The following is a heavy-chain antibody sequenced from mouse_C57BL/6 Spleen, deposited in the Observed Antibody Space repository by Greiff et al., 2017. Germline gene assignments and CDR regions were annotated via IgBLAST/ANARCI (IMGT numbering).Heavy chain of an antibody. Sequence: QVQLQQPGAELVKPGASVKLSCTASGYTFTSYWMHWVKQRPGRGLEWIGRIDPNSGGTKYNAKFQSKATLTVDKPASTAYMQLSSLTSEDSAVYYCARNYGISYDYFDDWGQGTTLTVSS. D-gene: IGHD1-1*01. CDR3: ARNYGISYDYFDD. CDR1: GYTFTSYW. CDR2: IDPNSGGT. V-gene: IGHV1-72*01. J-gene: IGHJ2*01.